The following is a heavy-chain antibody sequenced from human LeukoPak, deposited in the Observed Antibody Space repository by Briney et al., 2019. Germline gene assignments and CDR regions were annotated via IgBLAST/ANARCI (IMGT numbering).Heavy chain of an antibody. CDR3: VRDLLELRLDAFDI. V-gene: IGHV3-23*01. CDR1: GFTFSTYG. CDR2: ISGSGGRT. Sequence: GGSLRLSCGASGFTFSTYGMSWVRQAPGKGLEWVSGISGSGGRTYYADSVKGRFTISRDNSKNTLYLQMNSLRAEDTAVYYCVRDLLELRLDAFDIWGQGTMVTVSS. J-gene: IGHJ3*02. D-gene: IGHD1-7*01.